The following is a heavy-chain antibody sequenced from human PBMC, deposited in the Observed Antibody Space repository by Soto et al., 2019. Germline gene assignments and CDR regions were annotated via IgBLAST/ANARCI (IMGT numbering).Heavy chain of an antibody. J-gene: IGHJ4*02. V-gene: IGHV3-30*18. CDR3: AKDWGHSDYVFDN. D-gene: IGHD4-4*01. CDR1: GFSFNTFG. CDR2: ISDDGRNK. Sequence: QVQLVESGGGVVQPGRSLRLSCAASGFSFNTFGIHWVRQAPGKGLEWVALISDDGRNKYFADSVKGRFTISRDNSNNTLYLQMNSLRAEDTAFYYCAKDWGHSDYVFDNWGQGTLVIVSS.